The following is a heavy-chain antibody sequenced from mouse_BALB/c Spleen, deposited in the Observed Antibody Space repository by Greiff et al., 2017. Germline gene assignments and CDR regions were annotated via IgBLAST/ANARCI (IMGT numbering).Heavy chain of an antibody. CDR2: IWAGGST. D-gene: IGHD1-1*01. CDR1: GFSLTSYG. V-gene: IGHV2-9*02. J-gene: IGHJ4*01. Sequence: VMLVESGPGLVAPSQSLSITCTVSGFSLTSYGVHWVRQPPGKGLEWLGVIWAGGSTNYNSALMSRLSISKDNSKSQVFLKMNSLQTDDTAMYYCARDRGYYYGSTHYYAMDYWGQGTSVTVSS. CDR3: ARDRGYYYGSTHYYAMDY.